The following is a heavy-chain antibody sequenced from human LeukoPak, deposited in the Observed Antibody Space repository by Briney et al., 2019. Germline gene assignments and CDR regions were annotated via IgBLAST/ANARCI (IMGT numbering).Heavy chain of an antibody. CDR2: ISTSSGTI. Sequence: PGGSLRLSCAASGLTVSKNYMSWVRQAPGKGLEWISYISTSSGTIYYADSVKGRFTISRDNAKNSLYLQMNSLRAGDTGVYYCARGPAFRYGDYGPGGVDIWGQGTMVTVSS. V-gene: IGHV3-48*04. J-gene: IGHJ3*02. CDR3: ARGPAFRYGDYGPGGVDI. CDR1: GLTVSKNY. D-gene: IGHD4-17*01.